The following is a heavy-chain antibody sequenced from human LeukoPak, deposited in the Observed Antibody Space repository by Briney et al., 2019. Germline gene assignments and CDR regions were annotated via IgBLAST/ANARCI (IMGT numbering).Heavy chain of an antibody. J-gene: IGHJ1*01. Sequence: GRSLRLSCAASGFTFSSYAMHWVRQAPGKGPEWVAVISYDGSNKYYADSVKGRFTISRDNSKNTLYLQMNSLRAEDTAVYYCARGLAYCGGDCYSEYFQHWGQGTLVTVSS. CDR2: ISYDGSNK. D-gene: IGHD2-21*02. V-gene: IGHV3-30*04. CDR3: ARGLAYCGGDCYSEYFQH. CDR1: GFTFSSYA.